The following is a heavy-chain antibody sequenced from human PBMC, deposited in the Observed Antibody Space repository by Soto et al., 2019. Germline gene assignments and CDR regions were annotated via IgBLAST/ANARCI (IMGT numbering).Heavy chain of an antibody. J-gene: IGHJ4*02. CDR1: EGTFDT. CDR3: ATFGVRIF. D-gene: IGHD3-10*01. CDR2: ITTRFGGA. Sequence: QVQLVQSGAEVKRPGSSVKVSCRTSEGTFDTVSWVRQAPGQGLEWMGMITTRFGGATYAQRFQGRVTITADESTTTVYMAVTSLRSDDTAVYYCATFGVRIFWGQGTRVTVSS. V-gene: IGHV1-69*15.